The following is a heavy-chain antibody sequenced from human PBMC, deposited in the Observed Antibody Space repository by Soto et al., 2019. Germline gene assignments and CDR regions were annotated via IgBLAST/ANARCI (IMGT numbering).Heavy chain of an antibody. J-gene: IGHJ4*02. CDR1: GFTFSSYG. D-gene: IGHD2-15*01. Sequence: QVQLVESGGGVVQPGRSLRLSCAASGFTFSSYGMHWVRQAPGKGLEWVAVISYDGSNKYYADSVKGRFTISRDNSKITLYRQMNSLRAEDTAVYYCANRGGRVEFDYWGQGTLVTVSS. CDR3: ANRGGRVEFDY. CDR2: ISYDGSNK. V-gene: IGHV3-30*18.